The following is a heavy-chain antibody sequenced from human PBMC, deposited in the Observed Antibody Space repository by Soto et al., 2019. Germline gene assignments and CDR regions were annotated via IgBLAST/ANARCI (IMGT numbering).Heavy chain of an antibody. CDR3: ARDRKIAARGGYFDY. D-gene: IGHD6-6*01. J-gene: IGHJ4*02. V-gene: IGHV3-21*01. CDR1: GFTFSSYS. Sequence: GGSLRLSCAASGFTFSSYSMNWVRQAPGKGLEWVSSISSSSSYIYYADSVKGRFTISRDNAKNSLYLQMNSLRAEDTAVYYCARDRKIAARGGYFDYWGQGTLVTVSS. CDR2: ISSSSSYI.